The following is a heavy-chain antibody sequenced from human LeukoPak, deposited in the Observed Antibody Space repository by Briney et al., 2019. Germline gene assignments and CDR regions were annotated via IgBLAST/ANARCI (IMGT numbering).Heavy chain of an antibody. J-gene: IGHJ3*02. Sequence: PSETLSLTCTVSGGSISSSSYYCGWIRQPPGKGLEWIVSIYYSGSTYYNPSLKSRVTISVDTSKNQFSLKLSSVTAADTAVYYCARLQVGATGGDAFDIWGQGAMVTVSS. CDR1: GGSISSSSYY. CDR2: IYYSGST. D-gene: IGHD1-26*01. CDR3: ARLQVGATGGDAFDI. V-gene: IGHV4-39*01.